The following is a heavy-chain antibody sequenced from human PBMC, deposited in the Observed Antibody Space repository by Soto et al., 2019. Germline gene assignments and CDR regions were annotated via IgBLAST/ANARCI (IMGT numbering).Heavy chain of an antibody. Sequence: QVQLVQSGAEVKKPGSSVKVSCKASGGTFSSYAISWVRQAPGQGLEWMGGIIPIFGTANYAQKFQGRVTITADESTSTAYMELSSLRSEDTAVYYCARGVLRYFDWSPAPYYYYGMDVWGQGTTVTVS. V-gene: IGHV1-69*01. J-gene: IGHJ6*02. CDR3: ARGVLRYFDWSPAPYYYYGMDV. CDR2: IIPIFGTA. D-gene: IGHD3-9*01. CDR1: GGTFSSYA.